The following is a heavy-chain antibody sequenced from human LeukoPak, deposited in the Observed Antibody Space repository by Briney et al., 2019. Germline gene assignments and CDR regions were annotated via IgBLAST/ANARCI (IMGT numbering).Heavy chain of an antibody. V-gene: IGHV1-18*01. D-gene: IGHD5/OR15-5a*01. Sequence: GASVKVSCKASGYTFTSYGISWVRQAPGQGLEWMGWISAYNGNTNYAQKLQGRVTMTTDTSTSTAYMELSSLRSEDTAVYYCASKIGFPWSTYYMDVWGKGTTVTVSS. CDR2: ISAYNGNT. J-gene: IGHJ6*03. CDR3: ASKIGFPWSTYYMDV. CDR1: GYTFTSYG.